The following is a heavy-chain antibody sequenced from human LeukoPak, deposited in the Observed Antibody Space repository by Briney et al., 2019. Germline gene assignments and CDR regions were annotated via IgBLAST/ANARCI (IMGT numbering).Heavy chain of an antibody. J-gene: IGHJ4*02. V-gene: IGHV3-23*01. CDR2: ISGSGGST. CDR1: GFTFSSYA. CDR3: ARGEAVAGIAPHIDY. D-gene: IGHD6-19*01. Sequence: GGSLRLSCAASGFTFSSYAMSWVRQAPGKGLEWVSAISGSGGSTYYADSVKGRFTISRDNSKNTLYLQMNSLRAEDTAVYYCARGEAVAGIAPHIDYWGQGTLVTVSS.